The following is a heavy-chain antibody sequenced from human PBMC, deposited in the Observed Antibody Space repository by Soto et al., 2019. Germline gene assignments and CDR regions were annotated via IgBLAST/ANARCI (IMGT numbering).Heavy chain of an antibody. V-gene: IGHV1-69*11. CDR3: SRTVVATNAFDY. J-gene: IGHJ4*02. D-gene: IGHD5-12*01. CDR1: GDTFSSYG. CDR2: IITILRTA. Sequence: QVQVKPSGAEVKKPGSSVKVSCKASGDTFSSYGFTWVRQAPGQGLEWMGGIITILRTANYAQKCQGRVTITAEESTSKAYMELSSLRAEDTAVYYCSRTVVATNAFDYWGQGILVTVSS.